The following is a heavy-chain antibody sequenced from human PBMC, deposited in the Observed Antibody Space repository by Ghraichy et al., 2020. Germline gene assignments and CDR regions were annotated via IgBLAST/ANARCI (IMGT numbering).Heavy chain of an antibody. V-gene: IGHV3-23*01. CDR2: ISGSGGST. Sequence: GGSLRLSCAASGFTFSSYAMSWVRQAPGKGLEWVSAISGSGGSTYYADSVKGRFTISRDNSKNTLYLQMNSLRAEDTAVYFCAKELGGLEREEGGDYWGQGTLVTVSS. D-gene: IGHD1-26*01. CDR1: GFTFSSYA. J-gene: IGHJ4*02. CDR3: AKELGGLEREEGGDY.